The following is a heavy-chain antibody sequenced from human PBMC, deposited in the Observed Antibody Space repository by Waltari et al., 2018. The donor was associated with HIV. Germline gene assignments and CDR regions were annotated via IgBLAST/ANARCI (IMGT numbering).Heavy chain of an antibody. V-gene: IGHV3-30*18. D-gene: IGHD3-22*01. CDR3: AKDRGQWFIRGPGYGMDV. J-gene: IGHJ6*02. Sequence: QVQLVESGGGVVQPGSSLRLSCAAYGSHYGMRWVRQAPGKGRVLGAGISYEGSDADYSGSVKGRFNISRDNSKHNVYLRMNSLSPEDDTAVYYGAKDRGQWFIRGPGYGMDVWGQGTTVTVSS. CDR2: ISYEGSDA. CDR1: GSHYG.